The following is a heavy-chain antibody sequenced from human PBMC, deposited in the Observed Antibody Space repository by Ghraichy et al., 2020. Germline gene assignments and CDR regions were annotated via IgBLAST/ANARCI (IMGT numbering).Heavy chain of an antibody. Sequence: VKLSCKASGDTFTTYYMHWVRQAPGQGLEWMGLINPSDGGASYAQRFQGRLTLTRDTSSSTVYMELSSLRSDDTAVYYCASGLRWYKSGKYSYYMDVWGKGTTVTVS. CDR2: INPSDGGA. CDR1: GDTFTTYY. CDR3: ASGLRWYKSGKYSYYMDV. V-gene: IGHV1-46*01. D-gene: IGHD4-23*01. J-gene: IGHJ6*03.